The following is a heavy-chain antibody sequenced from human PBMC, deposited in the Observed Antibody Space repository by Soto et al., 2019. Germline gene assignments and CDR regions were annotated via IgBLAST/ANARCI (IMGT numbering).Heavy chain of an antibody. V-gene: IGHV3-33*01. CDR2: IWYDGSNK. CDR1: GFRFIRYG. D-gene: IGHD3-10*01. CDR3: ARDGVDYGIRFDAFEI. Sequence: QVQLVESGGGVVQPGRSLRISCAASGFRFIRYGMHWVRQAPGKGLEWVSVIWYDGSNKYYADSVKGRLTISRDNSKMTLYLQMNSLRAEDTAVYYCARDGVDYGIRFDAFEIWGQGTMVTVSS. J-gene: IGHJ3*02.